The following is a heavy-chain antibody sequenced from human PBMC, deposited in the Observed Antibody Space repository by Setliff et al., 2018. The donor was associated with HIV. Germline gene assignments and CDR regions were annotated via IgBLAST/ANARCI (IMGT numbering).Heavy chain of an antibody. CDR1: GGPFSGFY. CDR2: INHSGST. Sequence: SETLSLTCAVYGGPFSGFYWSWIRQPPGKGLEWIGEINHSGSTNYNPSHKSRVTISVDTSKNQFSLKLSSVTAADTAVYYCSRGVRRNFMVRTAGSYYYYYMDVWGKGTTVTVSS. D-gene: IGHD3-10*01. CDR3: SRGVRRNFMVRTAGSYYYYYMDV. J-gene: IGHJ6*03. V-gene: IGHV4-34*01.